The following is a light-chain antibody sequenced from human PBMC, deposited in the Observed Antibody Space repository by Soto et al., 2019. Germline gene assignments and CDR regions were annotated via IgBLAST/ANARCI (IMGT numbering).Light chain of an antibody. Sequence: DIQMTQSPSSLSASVGDTVTITCRASQNIDIYLNWYQQKAGTAPKVLISGASNLQRGVPSRFSGSGSGTDFTLTINNLQPEDFATYFCQQTFNVPPWTFGQGTKVDIX. J-gene: IGKJ1*01. CDR2: GAS. CDR1: QNIDIY. CDR3: QQTFNVPPWT. V-gene: IGKV1-39*01.